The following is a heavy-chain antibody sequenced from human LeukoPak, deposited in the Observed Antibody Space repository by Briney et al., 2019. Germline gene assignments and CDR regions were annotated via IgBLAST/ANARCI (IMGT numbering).Heavy chain of an antibody. D-gene: IGHD3-10*02. CDR2: ISSSGSTI. Sequence: GGSLRLSCAASGFTFSSYEMNWVRQAPGQGREWVSYISSSGSTIYYADSVKGRFTISRDNAKNSLDLQMNSLRAEDTAVYYCAELGITMIGGVWGKGTTVTISS. CDR1: GFTFSSYE. J-gene: IGHJ6*04. V-gene: IGHV3-48*03. CDR3: AELGITMIGGV.